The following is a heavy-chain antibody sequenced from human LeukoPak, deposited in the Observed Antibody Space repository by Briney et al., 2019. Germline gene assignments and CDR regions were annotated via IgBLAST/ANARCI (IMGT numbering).Heavy chain of an antibody. V-gene: IGHV4-4*07. CDR1: GGSFSGYY. CDR2: IYTSGST. J-gene: IGHJ3*02. Sequence: SETLSLTCAVYGGSFSGYYWSWIRQPAGKGLEWIGRIYTSGSTNYNPSLKSRVTMSVDTSKNQFSLKLSSVTAADTAVYYCARDEGSRTRPEAFDIWGQGTMVTVSS. CDR3: ARDEGSRTRPEAFDI. D-gene: IGHD1-14*01.